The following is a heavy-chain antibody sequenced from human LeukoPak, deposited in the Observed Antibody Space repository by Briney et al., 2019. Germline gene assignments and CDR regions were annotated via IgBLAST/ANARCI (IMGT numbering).Heavy chain of an antibody. CDR1: GDTFTTYA. Sequence: VASVKVSCKTSGDTFTTYAIIWVRQAPGQGLEWMGGIIPMFGTPNYARRLQGRVTITADKSTKTAYMELSSLRSEDTAVYYCARAGIPGYCTNVTCSNWLDPWGQGTLVTVSS. V-gene: IGHV1-69*06. D-gene: IGHD2-8*01. CDR3: ARAGIPGYCTNVTCSNWLDP. J-gene: IGHJ5*02. CDR2: IIPMFGTP.